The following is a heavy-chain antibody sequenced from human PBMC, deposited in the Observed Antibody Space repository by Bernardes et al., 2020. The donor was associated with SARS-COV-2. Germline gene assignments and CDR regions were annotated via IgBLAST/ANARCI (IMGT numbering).Heavy chain of an antibody. CDR1: GYTVIDYW. J-gene: IGHJ4*02. V-gene: IGHV5-51*01. Sequence: GAYLKISGKGSGYTVIDYWIGWVRPVPGKGLEWMGLIYPGDSDTRYSPSFQGQVTISADKFIRTAHLQWSSLKASDTAMYYCARGARDSTTVTTNYFDYWGQGTLVTVSS. CDR2: IYPGDSDT. CDR3: ARGARDSTTVTTNYFDY. D-gene: IGHD4-17*01.